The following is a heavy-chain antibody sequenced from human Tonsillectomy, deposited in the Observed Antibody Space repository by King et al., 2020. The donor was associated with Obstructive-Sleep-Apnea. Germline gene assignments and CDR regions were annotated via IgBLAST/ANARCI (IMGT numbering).Heavy chain of an antibody. Sequence: QLQESGPGLVKPSETLSLTCTVSGGSISSSSYYWGWIRQPPGKGLEWIGSIYYSGSTYYNPSLKSPVTISVDTSKNQFSLKLSSVTAADTAVYYCARASSDYDILTGYDYWGQGTLVTVSS. CDR3: ARASSDYDILTGYDY. V-gene: IGHV4-39*07. D-gene: IGHD3-9*01. CDR2: IYYSGST. J-gene: IGHJ4*02. CDR1: GGSISSSSYY.